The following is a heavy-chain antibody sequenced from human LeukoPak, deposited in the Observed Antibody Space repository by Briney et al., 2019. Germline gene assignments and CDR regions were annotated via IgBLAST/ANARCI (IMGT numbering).Heavy chain of an antibody. CDR3: ARVAGWHWFDP. V-gene: IGHV3-23*01. CDR2: IRPSGGNT. Sequence: GGALRLSCAASGFTFSSYDMTWVRQAPGRGLEWVLSIRPSGGNTYYGDSVKGRFTISRDNAKNTVYLQMNNMRVDDTAIYYCARVAGWHWFDPWGQGTLVTVSS. J-gene: IGHJ5*02. CDR1: GFTFSSYD. D-gene: IGHD6-19*01.